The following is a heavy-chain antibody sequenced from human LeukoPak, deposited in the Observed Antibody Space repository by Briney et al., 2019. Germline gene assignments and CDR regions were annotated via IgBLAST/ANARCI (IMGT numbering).Heavy chain of an antibody. CDR3: ARVQDSSGYYFGLQIDY. J-gene: IGHJ4*02. CDR1: GGSISSGDYY. CDR2: IYYSGST. Sequence: ASETLSLTCTVSGGSISSGDYYWSWIRQPPGKGLEWIGYIYYSGSTYYNPSLKSRVTISVDTSKNQFSLKLSSVTAADTAVYYCARVQDSSGYYFGLQIDYWGQGTLVTVSS. V-gene: IGHV4-30-4*01. D-gene: IGHD3-22*01.